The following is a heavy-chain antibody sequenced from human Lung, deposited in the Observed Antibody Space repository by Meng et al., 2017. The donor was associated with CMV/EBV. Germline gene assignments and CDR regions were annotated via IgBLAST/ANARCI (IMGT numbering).Heavy chain of an antibody. D-gene: IGHD6-13*01. CDR3: AKAFSSSWYREYYDY. CDR2: ITGSGGST. CDR1: GFTFSSFA. V-gene: IGHV3-23*01. J-gene: IGHJ4*02. Sequence: GEXXKISCAASGFTFSSFAMSWVRQAPGKGLEWVSAITGSGGSTYYADSVRGRFTISRDNSKNTLYLQLNSLRAEDTAVYYCAKAFSSSWYREYYDYWGQGTXVTGSS.